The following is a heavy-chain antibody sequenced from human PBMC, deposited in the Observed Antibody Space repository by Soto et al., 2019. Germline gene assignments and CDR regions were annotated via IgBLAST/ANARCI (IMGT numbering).Heavy chain of an antibody. D-gene: IGHD5-18*01. Sequence: QVNLVQSGAEVKKPGASVNVSCKASGYPFTSYGINWVRQAPGQGLEWMGWISSNNGKTDFAQKFQGRVTMTTDTSTNTAYMELRGLRSDDMAVYYCTRDGGYSRGCDFWGQGSLVTVSS. J-gene: IGHJ4*02. V-gene: IGHV1-18*03. CDR3: TRDGGYSRGCDF. CDR1: GYPFTSYG. CDR2: ISSNNGKT.